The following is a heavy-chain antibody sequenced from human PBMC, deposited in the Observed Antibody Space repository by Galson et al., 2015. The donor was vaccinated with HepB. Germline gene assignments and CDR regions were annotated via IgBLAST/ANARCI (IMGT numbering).Heavy chain of an antibody. V-gene: IGHV5-10-1*01. J-gene: IGHJ4*02. Sequence: QSGAEVKKPGESLRISCKGSGYSFTSYWISWVRQMPGKGLEWMGRIDPSDSYTNYSPSFQGHVTISADKSISTAYLQWSSLKASDTAMYYCASTDYYDSSGYYYEVYWGQGTLVTVSS. CDR1: GYSFTSYW. CDR2: IDPSDSYT. CDR3: ASTDYYDSSGYYYEVY. D-gene: IGHD3-22*01.